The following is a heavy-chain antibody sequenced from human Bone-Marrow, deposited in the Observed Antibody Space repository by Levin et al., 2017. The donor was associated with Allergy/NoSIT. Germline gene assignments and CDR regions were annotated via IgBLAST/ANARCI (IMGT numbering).Heavy chain of an antibody. V-gene: IGHV1-2*02. D-gene: IGHD3-10*01. Sequence: PLASVKVSCKASEYTFTGYYIHWVRQAPGQGLQWMGWIDPENGGTTYSQQFQGRVTMTRDTSTSTAYMEMRRLTSDDTAVYYCAGSYKAFDFWGQGTMVMVSS. CDR3: AGSYKAFDF. CDR2: IDPENGGT. CDR1: EYTFTGYY. J-gene: IGHJ3*01.